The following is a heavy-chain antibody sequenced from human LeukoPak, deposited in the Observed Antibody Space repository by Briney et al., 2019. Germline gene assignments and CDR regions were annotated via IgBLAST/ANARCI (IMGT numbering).Heavy chain of an antibody. CDR2: ISGSGGTT. Sequence: PGGSLRLSCAASRFTFSSYSMSWVRQAPGKGLEAGSAISGSGGTTYNADSVKGRFTISRDNSKNTLYLQLNSLRAEDTAVYYCAKGAGNFDWSYHDYWGQGTLVTVSS. D-gene: IGHD3-9*01. J-gene: IGHJ4*02. CDR1: RFTFSSYS. CDR3: AKGAGNFDWSYHDY. V-gene: IGHV3-23*01.